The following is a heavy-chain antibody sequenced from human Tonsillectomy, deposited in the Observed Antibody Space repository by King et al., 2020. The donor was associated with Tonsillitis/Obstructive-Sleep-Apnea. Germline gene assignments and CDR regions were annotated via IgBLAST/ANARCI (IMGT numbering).Heavy chain of an antibody. D-gene: IGHD6-13*01. CDR2: INPNSGGT. Sequence: QLVQSGAEVKKPGASVKVSCKASGYTFTGDYMHWVRQAPGQGLEWMGWINPNSGGTNSAQKFQGRVTMTRDTSISTAYMEVSRLRSDDTAVYYCARGIGTGAYWYFDLGGRGTLVTVSS. V-gene: IGHV1-2*02. CDR3: ARGIGTGAYWYFDL. J-gene: IGHJ2*01. CDR1: GYTFTGDY.